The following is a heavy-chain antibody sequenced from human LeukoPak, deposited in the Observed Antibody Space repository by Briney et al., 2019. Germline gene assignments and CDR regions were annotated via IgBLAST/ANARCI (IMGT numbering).Heavy chain of an antibody. J-gene: IGHJ4*02. V-gene: IGHV3-30-3*01. CDR3: FFPGVTGKVY. CDR2: ISNDGSNK. CDR1: GFTFSNYA. D-gene: IGHD1-20*01. Sequence: PGGSLRLSCAASGFTFSNYAMHWVRQAPGKGLEWVAVISNDGSNKYYADSVKGRFTISRDNPKNTLYLQMNSLRAEDTAVYYCFFPGVTGKVYWGQGNLVIVSS.